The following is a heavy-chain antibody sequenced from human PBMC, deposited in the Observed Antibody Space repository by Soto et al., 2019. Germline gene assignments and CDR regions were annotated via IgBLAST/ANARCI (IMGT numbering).Heavy chain of an antibody. V-gene: IGHV4-39*01. CDR3: ARHYNWKLDN. J-gene: IGHJ4*02. Sequence: PSGTLSLTCTVSGGSIRSSTYSWGWIRQPPGKGLEWIGSIYYSGSTYYNPSLKSRVTISVDTSKNQFSLKQSAVTAADTAIYYCARHYNWKLDNWGQGALVTVSS. CDR1: GGSIRSSTYS. CDR2: IYYSGST. D-gene: IGHD1-20*01.